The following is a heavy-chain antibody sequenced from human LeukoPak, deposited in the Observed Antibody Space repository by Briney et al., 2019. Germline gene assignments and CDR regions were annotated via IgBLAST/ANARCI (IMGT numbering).Heavy chain of an antibody. V-gene: IGHV4-28*01. CDR3: ARKENVYYYFDY. CDR1: GYSITSSSW. Sequence: PSETLSLTCAVSGYSITSSSWWGWIRQPPGKGLEWIGYIYHSGTTYYNPSLQSRVTMSVDTSKNQFSLKLSSVTAVDTAVHYCARKENVYYYFDYWGQGTLVTVSS. CDR2: IYHSGTT. D-gene: IGHD3-10*01. J-gene: IGHJ4*02.